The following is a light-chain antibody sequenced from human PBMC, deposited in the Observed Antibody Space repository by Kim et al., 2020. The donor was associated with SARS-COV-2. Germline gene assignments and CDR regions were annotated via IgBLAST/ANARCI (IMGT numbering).Light chain of an antibody. Sequence: QSVLTQPPSVSAAPGQKVTISCSGSSSNIGNNYVSWYQQLPGTAPKLLIYDNNKRPSGIPDRFSGSKSGTSATLGITGLQTGDEADYYCGTWDSSLSAGGFGEGTQLSV. CDR3: GTWDSSLSAGG. J-gene: IGLJ3*02. CDR1: SSNIGNNY. CDR2: DNN. V-gene: IGLV1-51*01.